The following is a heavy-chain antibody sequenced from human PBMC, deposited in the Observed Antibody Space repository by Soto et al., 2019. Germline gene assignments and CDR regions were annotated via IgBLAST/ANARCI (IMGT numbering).Heavy chain of an antibody. CDR3: AGSSPLCC. CDR2: IYSGGST. CDR1: DFTVSSNY. J-gene: IGHJ4*02. V-gene: IGHV3-53*04. Sequence: EVQLVESGGGLVQPGGSLRLSCAASDFTVSSNYMSWVRQAPGKGLEWVSVIYSGGSTYYADSVKARCTISRHNSKNTLYLQMNSRRAGETAVYYGAGSSPLCCWGQGTLVTVSS. D-gene: IGHD6-13*01.